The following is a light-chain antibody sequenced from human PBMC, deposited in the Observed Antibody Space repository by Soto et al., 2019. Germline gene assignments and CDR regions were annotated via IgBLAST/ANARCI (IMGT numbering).Light chain of an antibody. CDR3: QQRSSWYS. J-gene: IGKJ2*03. CDR1: QSVTNY. Sequence: EIVLTQSPATLSLSPGERATLSCRASQSVTNYLAWYQQKPGQAPRLLTYDASNRATGVPARFSGSGSGTDFTLTISSLEPEDFAIYYCQQRSSWYSFGQGTKVDIK. CDR2: DAS. V-gene: IGKV3-11*01.